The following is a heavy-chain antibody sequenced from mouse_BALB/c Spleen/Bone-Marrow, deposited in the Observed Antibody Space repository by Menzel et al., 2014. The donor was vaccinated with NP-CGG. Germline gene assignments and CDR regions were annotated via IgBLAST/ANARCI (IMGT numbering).Heavy chain of an antibody. J-gene: IGHJ2*03. CDR3: ARVWYFDY. CDR1: GFTFSSYG. V-gene: IGHV5-6-3*01. Sequence: VQLKDSGGGLVQPGGSLKLSCAASGFTFSSYGMSWVRQTPDKRLELVATINSNGGSTYYPDSVKGRFTISRDNAKNTLYLQMSNLKSEDTAMYYCARVWYFDYWGQGTSLTVSS. CDR2: INSNGGST.